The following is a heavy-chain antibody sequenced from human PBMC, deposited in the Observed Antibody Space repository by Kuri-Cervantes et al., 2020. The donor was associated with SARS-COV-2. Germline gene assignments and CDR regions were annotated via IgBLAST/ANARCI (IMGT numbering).Heavy chain of an antibody. CDR2: ISSSSSYI. Sequence: LSLTCVASGFTFSSYSMNWVRQAPGKGLEWVSSISSSSSYIYYADSVKGRFTISRDNAKNSLYLQMNSLRAEDTAVYYCARGGLGGQLVDGMDVWGQGTTVTVSS. V-gene: IGHV3-21*01. D-gene: IGHD6-6*01. CDR1: GFTFSSYS. CDR3: ARGGLGGQLVDGMDV. J-gene: IGHJ6*02.